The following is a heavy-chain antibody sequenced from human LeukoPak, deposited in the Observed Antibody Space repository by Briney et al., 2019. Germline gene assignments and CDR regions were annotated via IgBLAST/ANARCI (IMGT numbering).Heavy chain of an antibody. Sequence: SETLSLTCTVSGGSISSDYWSWIRQPPGKGLEWIGYIYYLGATNYNPSLESRVAISTDTSKTQFSLKVTSVTAADPAVYYCAKEGSSGLFDSWGQGILVTVSS. CDR2: IYYLGAT. J-gene: IGHJ4*02. CDR1: GGSISSDY. V-gene: IGHV4-59*01. D-gene: IGHD3-22*01. CDR3: AKEGSSGLFDS.